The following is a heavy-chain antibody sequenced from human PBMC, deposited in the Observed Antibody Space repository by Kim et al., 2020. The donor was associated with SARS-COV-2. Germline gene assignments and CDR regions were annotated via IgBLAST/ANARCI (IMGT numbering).Heavy chain of an antibody. J-gene: IGHJ4*02. CDR3: ARDRGSAGGFNF. Sequence: SETLSLTCSVSGGSITGYYWSWIRQPPGKGLEWIAYIYYDGDTSYNPSLKSRVTISLDTSKDQIYLDLTSVTAADTAIYYCARDRGSAGGFNFWGRGTLATVYS. CDR1: GGSITGYY. D-gene: IGHD3-10*01. V-gene: IGHV4-59*12. CDR2: IYYDGDT.